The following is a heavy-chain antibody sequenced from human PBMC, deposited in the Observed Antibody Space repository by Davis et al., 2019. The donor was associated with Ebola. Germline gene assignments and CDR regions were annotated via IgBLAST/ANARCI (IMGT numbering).Heavy chain of an antibody. V-gene: IGHV4-34*01. CDR1: GGSFSDYY. D-gene: IGHD2-2*02. Sequence: MPSETLSLTCAVYGGSFSDYYWSWIRQPPGKGLEWIGEINHSGSTNYNPSLKSRVTISVDTSKNQFSLKLSSVTAADTAVYYCARSGKYCSSTSCYTNWFDPWGQGTLVTVSS. CDR2: INHSGST. J-gene: IGHJ5*02. CDR3: ARSGKYCSSTSCYTNWFDP.